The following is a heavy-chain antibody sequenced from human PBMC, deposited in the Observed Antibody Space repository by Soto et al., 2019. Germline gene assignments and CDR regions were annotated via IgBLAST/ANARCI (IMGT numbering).Heavy chain of an antibody. V-gene: IGHV4-39*01. CDR1: GGSISARHTY. CDR2: FYDSGST. J-gene: IGHJ4*02. Sequence: QLQLQESGPGLLKPSETLSLTCTVSGGSISARHTYCGWIRQPPGKGLEWIGRFYDSGSTYYNPSLKSRVYISVDSSKNQFSLTLASLTAADTAVYYCARAPDSWGQGTLVTVSS. CDR3: ARAPDS.